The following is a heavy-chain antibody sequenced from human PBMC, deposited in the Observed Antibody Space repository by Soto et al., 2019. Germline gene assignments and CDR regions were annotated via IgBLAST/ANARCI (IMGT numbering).Heavy chain of an antibody. CDR2: ISSSSSTI. CDR1: GFTFSSYS. D-gene: IGHD3-22*01. J-gene: IGHJ4*02. Sequence: LRLSCAAPGFTFSSYSMNWVRQAPGKGLEWVSYISSSSSTIDYADSVKGRFTISRDNAKNSLYLQKNSLRDEDTAVYYCARAPRWYDRVLDNWGEGTLVTVAS. V-gene: IGHV3-48*02. CDR3: ARAPRWYDRVLDN.